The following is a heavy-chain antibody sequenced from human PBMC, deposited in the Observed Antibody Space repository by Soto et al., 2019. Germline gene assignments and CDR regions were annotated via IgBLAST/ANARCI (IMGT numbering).Heavy chain of an antibody. V-gene: IGHV3-53*01. D-gene: IGHD2-21*01. Sequence: GGSLRLSCAASGFNVNSDYMNWVRQTPGKGLEWVASIYSGETTYYADSVRGRFTISSDKSKNTLYFQLSSLIIKDTAVYYCTRDGRGLGILSLFEFWGQGVLVTVSS. J-gene: IGHJ4*02. CDR3: TRDGRGLGILSLFEF. CDR2: IYSGETT. CDR1: GFNVNSDY.